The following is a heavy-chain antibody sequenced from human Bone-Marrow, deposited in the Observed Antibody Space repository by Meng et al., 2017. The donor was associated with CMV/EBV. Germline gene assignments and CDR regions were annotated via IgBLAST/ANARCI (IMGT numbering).Heavy chain of an antibody. Sequence: FSFSNVWMTWVRQAPGKGLEWVGRIKRKSEGETTDYAAPMKGRFTISRDDSQNTLYLQMSSLKDEDTAVYYCATGDCSGGSCHAFDIWGQGTMVTVSS. CDR1: FSFSNVW. D-gene: IGHD2-15*01. J-gene: IGHJ3*02. V-gene: IGHV3-15*01. CDR2: IKRKSEGETT. CDR3: ATGDCSGGSCHAFDI.